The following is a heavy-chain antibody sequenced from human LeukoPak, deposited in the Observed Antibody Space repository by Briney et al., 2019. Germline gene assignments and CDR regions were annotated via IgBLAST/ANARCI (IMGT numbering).Heavy chain of an antibody. CDR1: GGSISSSSYY. D-gene: IGHD3-9*01. V-gene: IGHV4-39*01. CDR3: ARRQTLRYFDWLPDY. CDR2: IYYSGST. J-gene: IGHJ4*02. Sequence: SETLSLTCTVSGGSISSSSYYWGWIRQPPGKGLEWIGSIYYSGSTYYNPSLKSRVTISIDTSKNQFSLKLNSVTAADTAVYYCARRQTLRYFDWLPDYWGQGTLVTVSS.